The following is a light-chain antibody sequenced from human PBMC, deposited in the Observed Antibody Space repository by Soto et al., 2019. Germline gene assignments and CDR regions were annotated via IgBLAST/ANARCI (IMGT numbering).Light chain of an antibody. V-gene: IGLV2-14*01. CDR3: RSYAGTGTWV. CDR1: RSDIGRYNY. Sequence: QSALAQPASVSGSPGQSITISCTGTRSDIGRYNYVSWYQQHPGEAPKLLIYEVTYRPSGVSARFSGSKSGSTASLTISGLQAEDEADYYCRSYAGTGTWVFGGGTKLTVL. CDR2: EVT. J-gene: IGLJ3*02.